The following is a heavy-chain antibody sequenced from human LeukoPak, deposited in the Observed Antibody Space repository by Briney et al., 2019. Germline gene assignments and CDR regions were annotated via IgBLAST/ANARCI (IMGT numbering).Heavy chain of an antibody. D-gene: IGHD4-23*01. V-gene: IGHV3-21*01. Sequence: GGSLRLSCAASGFTFSSYSMNWVRQAPGKGLEWVSSISSSSSYIYYADSVKGRFTISRDNAKNSLYLQMNSLRVEDTAVYYCAKVGRAVGFYYYYAMDVWGQGTTVTVSS. J-gene: IGHJ6*02. CDR2: ISSSSSYI. CDR1: GFTFSSYS. CDR3: AKVGRAVGFYYYYAMDV.